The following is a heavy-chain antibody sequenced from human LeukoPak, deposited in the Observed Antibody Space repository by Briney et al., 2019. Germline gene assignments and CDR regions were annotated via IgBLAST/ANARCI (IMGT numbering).Heavy chain of an antibody. CDR2: INPSGGST. D-gene: IGHD4-11*01. V-gene: IGHV1-46*03. J-gene: IGHJ3*02. Sequence: ASVKVSCKASGYTFTSYYMHWVRQAPGQGLEWMGIINPSGGSTSYAQKFQGRVTMTRNTSTSTVYMELSSLRSEDTAVYYCAREDSNGAFDIWGQGTMVTVSS. CDR3: AREDSNGAFDI. CDR1: GYTFTSYY.